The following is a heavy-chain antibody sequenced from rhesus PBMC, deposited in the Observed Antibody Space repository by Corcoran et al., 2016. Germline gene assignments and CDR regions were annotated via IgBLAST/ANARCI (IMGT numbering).Heavy chain of an antibody. V-gene: IGHV4-143*01. D-gene: IGHD2-39*02. CDR1: GGSITGYHN. CDR2: VYGNRPST. Sequence: QVQLQESGPGLVKPSETLSLTCTVSGGSITGYHNWNWIRQAPGKGLEGIGAVYGNRPSTNYTPSLQSRVTISQATSKNQFSLRLTSGTAADTAVYYCARQGYTDHLGGLDSWGQGVVVTVSS. CDR3: ARQGYTDHLGGLDS. J-gene: IGHJ6*01.